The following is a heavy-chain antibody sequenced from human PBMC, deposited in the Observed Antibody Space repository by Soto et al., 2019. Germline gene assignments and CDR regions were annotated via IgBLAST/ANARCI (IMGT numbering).Heavy chain of an antibody. CDR1: GYTFISYF. J-gene: IGHJ5*02. D-gene: IGHD6-6*01. V-gene: IGHV1-46*03. CDR3: ARLYISSSYWFDP. Sequence: APVKVSCKASGYTFISYFMHWARQAPGQGLEWMGVINPSRGTTTYAQKFQDRVTMTRDTSASTVYMELSSLRSEDTAMYYCARLYISSSYWFDPWGQGTLVTVSS. CDR2: INPSRGTT.